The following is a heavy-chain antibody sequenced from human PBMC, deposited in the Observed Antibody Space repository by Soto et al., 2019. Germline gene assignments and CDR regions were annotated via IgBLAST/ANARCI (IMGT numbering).Heavy chain of an antibody. CDR1: GGTLSRYT. CDR2: IIPILGTA. Sequence: QVQLVQSGAEVKKPGSSVKVSCKASGGTLSRYTFSWVRQAPGQGLEWMGRIIPILGTASYAQKFQGRVTIHADKSTSTVYMELSSLRSEDTALLYCASDNVLDPDSPYYGLDVWGQGTTVTVSS. D-gene: IGHD3-3*01. V-gene: IGHV1-69*08. J-gene: IGHJ6*02. CDR3: ASDNVLDPDSPYYGLDV.